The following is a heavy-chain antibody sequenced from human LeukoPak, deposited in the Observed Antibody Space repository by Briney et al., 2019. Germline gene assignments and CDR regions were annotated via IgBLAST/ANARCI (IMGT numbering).Heavy chain of an antibody. V-gene: IGHV4-39*01. J-gene: IGHJ4*02. CDR3: ARLGYSSGPPRDY. Sequence: SETLSLTCTVSGGSISSSSYYWGWIRQPPGKGLEWIRSIYYSGSTYYNPSLKSRVTISVDTSKNQFSLKLSSVTAADTAVYYCARLGYSSGPPRDYWGQGTLVTVSS. D-gene: IGHD6-19*01. CDR1: GGSISSSSYY. CDR2: IYYSGST.